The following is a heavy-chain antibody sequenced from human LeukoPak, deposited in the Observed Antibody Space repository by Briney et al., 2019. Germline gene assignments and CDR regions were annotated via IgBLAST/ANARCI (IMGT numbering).Heavy chain of an antibody. CDR2: IYPGDSDT. V-gene: IGHV5-51*01. CDR1: GYSFTSYW. Sequence: GESLKISCKGSGYSFTSYWIGWVRQMPGKGLGWMGIIYPGDSDTKYSPSFQGQVTISADNSISTAYLQWSSLKASDTAMYYCARHDNPSGGDCYELCPLLPHYWGQGTLVTVSS. CDR3: ARHDNPSGGDCYELCPLLPHY. J-gene: IGHJ4*02. D-gene: IGHD2-21*02.